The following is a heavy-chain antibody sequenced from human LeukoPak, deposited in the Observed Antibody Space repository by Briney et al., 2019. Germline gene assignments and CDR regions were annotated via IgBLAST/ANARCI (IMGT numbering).Heavy chain of an antibody. CDR1: GGSIRSYY. V-gene: IGHV4-59*08. D-gene: IGHD3-10*01. CDR2: VFHRGST. Sequence: TSSETLSLTCTVSGGSIRSYYWSWIRQTPGKGQERIGYVFHRGSTNYNPSLKSRVTISVDRTNNQFSLNLNSVTAADTAVYYCGRHGGITMVRGVLVDGFDIWGQGTMVTVSS. CDR3: GRHGGITMVRGVLVDGFDI. J-gene: IGHJ3*02.